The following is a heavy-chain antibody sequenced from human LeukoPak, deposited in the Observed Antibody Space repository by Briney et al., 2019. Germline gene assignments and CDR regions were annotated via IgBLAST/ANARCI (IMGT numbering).Heavy chain of an antibody. D-gene: IGHD6-6*01. CDR1: GFTFSSYA. CDR3: AVIAARPI. V-gene: IGHV3-30-3*01. Sequence: GGSLRLSCAASGFTFSSYAMHWVRQAPGKGLEWVAVISYDGSNKYYADSVKGRFTISRDNSKNTLYLQMNSLRAEDTAVYYCAVIAARPIWGQGTLVTVSS. CDR2: ISYDGSNK. J-gene: IGHJ4*02.